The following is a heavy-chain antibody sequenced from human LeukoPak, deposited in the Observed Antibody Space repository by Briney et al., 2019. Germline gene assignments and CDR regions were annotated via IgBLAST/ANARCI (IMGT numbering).Heavy chain of an antibody. CDR2: XXXSGST. J-gene: IGHJ6*02. V-gene: IGHV4-39*01. CDR1: GGSISSSSYY. D-gene: IGHD2-2*01. Sequence: SETLSLTCTVSGGSISSSSYYWGWIRQPPGXXXXXXXXXXXSGSTYYNPSLKSRVTISVDTSKNQFSLKLSSVTAADTAVYYCARYCSSTSCPAYYYYGMDVWGQGTTVTVSS. CDR3: ARYCSSTSCPAYYYYGMDV.